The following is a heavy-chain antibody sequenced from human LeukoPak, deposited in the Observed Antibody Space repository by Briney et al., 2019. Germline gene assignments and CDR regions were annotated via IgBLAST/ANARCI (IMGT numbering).Heavy chain of an antibody. CDR2: INPNSGGT. D-gene: IGHD4-17*01. Sequence: ASVKVSCKASGYTVTSYYMHWVRQAPGQGLEWMGWINPNSGGTHSAQKFQGRVTMTRDTSISTAYMELSRLTSDDTAVYYCARQLTVTTGDPYIYWGQGTRVTVSS. J-gene: IGHJ4*02. V-gene: IGHV1-2*02. CDR3: ARQLTVTTGDPYIY. CDR1: GYTVTSYY.